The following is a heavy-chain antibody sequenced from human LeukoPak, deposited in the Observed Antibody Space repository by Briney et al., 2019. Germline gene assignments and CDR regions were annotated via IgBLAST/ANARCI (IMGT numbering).Heavy chain of an antibody. CDR1: GFTFSSYA. CDR2: ISGSGGST. CDR3: AKVVNSGSYVDY. V-gene: IGHV3-23*01. J-gene: IGHJ4*02. Sequence: GGSRRLSCAASGFTFSSYAMSWVRQAPGKGLEWVSAISGSGGSTYYADSVKGRFTTSRDNSKNTLYLQMNSLRAEDTAVYYCAKVVNSGSYVDYWGQGTLVTVSS. D-gene: IGHD1-26*01.